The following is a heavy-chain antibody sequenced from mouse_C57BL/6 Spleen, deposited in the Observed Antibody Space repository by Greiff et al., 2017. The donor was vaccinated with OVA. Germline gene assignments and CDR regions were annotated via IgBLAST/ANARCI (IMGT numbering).Heavy chain of an antibody. CDR3: ARDYYGSRGAWFAY. J-gene: IGHJ3*01. V-gene: IGHV1-39*01. CDR1: GYSFTDYN. D-gene: IGHD1-1*01. CDR2: INPKYGNT. Sequence: VQLKESGPELVKPGASVKISCKASGYSFTDYNMNWVKQSNGKSLEWIGVINPKYGNTSYNQKFKGKATLTVDQTSSTAYMQIRSLTSEDSAVYDCARDYYGSRGAWFAYWGQGTLVTVSA.